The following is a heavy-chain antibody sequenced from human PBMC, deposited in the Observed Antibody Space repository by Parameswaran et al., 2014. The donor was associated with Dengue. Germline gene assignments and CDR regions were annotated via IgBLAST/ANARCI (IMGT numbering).Heavy chain of an antibody. CDR3: AGDHLPGCSSTSCYLFDP. J-gene: IGHJ5*02. Sequence: WVRQAPGQGLEWMGWISAYNGNTNYAQKLQGRVTMTTDTSTSTAYMELRSLRSDDMAVYYCAGDHLPGCSSTSCYLFDPWGQGTLVTVSS. CDR2: ISAYNGNT. D-gene: IGHD2-2*01. V-gene: IGHV1-18*03.